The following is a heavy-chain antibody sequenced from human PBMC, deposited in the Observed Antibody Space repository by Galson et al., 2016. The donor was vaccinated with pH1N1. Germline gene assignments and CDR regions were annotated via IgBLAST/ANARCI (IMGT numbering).Heavy chain of an antibody. J-gene: IGHJ4*02. V-gene: IGHV3-30*02. CDR1: GFTFSSYG. D-gene: IGHD1-1*01. Sequence: SLRLSCAASGFTFSSYGLHWVRQAPGKGLESVAFIWYDGSNKYYGDSVKGRFTISRENSKNTLHLQMNSLRSEDTAVYYCAKEGYREVTSGAPFDYWGQGTLVTVSS. CDR2: IWYDGSNK. CDR3: AKEGYREVTSGAPFDY.